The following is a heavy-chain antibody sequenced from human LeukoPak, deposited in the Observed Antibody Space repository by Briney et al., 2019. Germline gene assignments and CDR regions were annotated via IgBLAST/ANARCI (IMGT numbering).Heavy chain of an antibody. Sequence: PGRSLRLSCAASGFTFSSYGMHWVRQAPGKGLEWVSAISCSGGSTYYADSVKGRFTISRDNSKNTLYLQMNSLRAEDTAVYYCAKVLGSYSGSYEWFDPWGQGTLVTVSS. CDR3: AKVLGSYSGSYEWFDP. CDR1: GFTFSSYG. CDR2: ISCSGGST. J-gene: IGHJ5*02. D-gene: IGHD1-26*01. V-gene: IGHV3-23*01.